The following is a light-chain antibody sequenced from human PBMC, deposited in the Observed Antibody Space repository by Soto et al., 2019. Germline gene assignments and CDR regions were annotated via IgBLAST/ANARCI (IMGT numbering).Light chain of an antibody. V-gene: IGLV1-51*01. CDR1: SSNIGNNF. CDR3: GAWDAFLSAYV. CDR2: DDN. Sequence: QSVLTQPPSVSAAPEQMVTMSCSGRSSNIGNNFVSWYQQLPGTVPKLLIYDDNKRPSGIPDRFSGSKSGTSATLVITGLQTGDEADYYCGAWDAFLSAYVFGGGTKVTVL. J-gene: IGLJ1*01.